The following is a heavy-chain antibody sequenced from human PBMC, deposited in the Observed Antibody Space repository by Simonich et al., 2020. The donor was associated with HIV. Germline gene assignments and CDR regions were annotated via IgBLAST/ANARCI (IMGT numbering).Heavy chain of an antibody. V-gene: IGHV4-34*01. D-gene: IGHD6-6*01. J-gene: IGHJ4*02. CDR2: INHSGST. Sequence: QVQLQQWGAGLLKPSETLSLTCAVYGGSFSGYYWSGIRQPPGKGLEWIGEINHSGSTNYNPSLKSRVTISVDTSKNQFSLKLSSVTAADTAVYYCASPRMVAARPFDYWGQGTLVTVSS. CDR1: GGSFSGYY. CDR3: ASPRMVAARPFDY.